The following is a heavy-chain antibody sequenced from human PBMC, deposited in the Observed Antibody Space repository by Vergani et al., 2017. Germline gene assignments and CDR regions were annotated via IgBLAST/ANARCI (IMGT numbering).Heavy chain of an antibody. D-gene: IGHD2-15*01. CDR2: IYTSGST. CDR1: GGSISSGSYY. Sequence: QVQLQESGPGLVKPSQTLSLTSTVSGGSISSGSYYWSWIRQPAGKGLEWIGRIYTSGSTNYNPSLKSRVTISVDTSKNQFFLKLSSVTAADTAVYYCARFCICGSCYSCFDYWGQGTLVTVSS. V-gene: IGHV4-61*02. CDR3: ARFCICGSCYSCFDY. J-gene: IGHJ4*02.